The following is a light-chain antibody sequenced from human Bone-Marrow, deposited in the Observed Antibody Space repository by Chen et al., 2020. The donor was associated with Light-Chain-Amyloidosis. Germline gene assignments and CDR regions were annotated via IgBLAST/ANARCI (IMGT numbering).Light chain of an antibody. J-gene: IGLJ3*02. CDR1: NIGSTS. V-gene: IGLV3-21*02. CDR3: QVWDRSRDRPV. Sequence: SYVLTQPSSVSVAPGQTATIACGGNNIGSTSVHWYQQTPGQAPLLAVYDDSDRPSGIPERLSGSNSGNTATLTIGRVEAGDKADYYCQVWDRSRDRPVFGGGTKLTVL. CDR2: DDS.